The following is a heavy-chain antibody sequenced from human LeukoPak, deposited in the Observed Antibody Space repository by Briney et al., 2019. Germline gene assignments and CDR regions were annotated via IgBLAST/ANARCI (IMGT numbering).Heavy chain of an antibody. CDR3: TRGGLVGSSWSVGVY. CDR2: IRSKANSYAT. J-gene: IGHJ4*02. D-gene: IGHD6-13*01. CDR1: GFTFSGSA. Sequence: GGSLRLSCAASGFTFSGSAMHWVRQASGKGLEWVGRIRSKANSYATAYAASVKGRFTISRDDSRNTAYLQMNSLKTEDTAVYYCTRGGLVGSSWSVGVYWGQGTLVTVSS. V-gene: IGHV3-73*01.